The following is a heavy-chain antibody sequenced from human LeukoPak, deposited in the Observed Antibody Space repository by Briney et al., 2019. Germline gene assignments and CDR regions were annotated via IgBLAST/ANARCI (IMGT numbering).Heavy chain of an antibody. CDR3: ARDGTMSTRAPGGVPDY. D-gene: IGHD3-10*02. V-gene: IGHV1-2*02. CDR1: GYTFTGYY. J-gene: IGHJ4*02. Sequence: GASVKVSCKASGYTFTGYYTHWVRQAPGQGLEWMGWINPNSGGTYYAQKFQGRVTMTRDTSISTAYMELSRLRSDDTAFYYCARDGTMSTRAPGGVPDYWGQGTLVTVSS. CDR2: INPNSGGT.